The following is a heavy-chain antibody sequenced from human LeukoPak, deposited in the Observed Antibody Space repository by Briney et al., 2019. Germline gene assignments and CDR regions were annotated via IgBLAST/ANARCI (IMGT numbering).Heavy chain of an antibody. J-gene: IGHJ5*02. CDR1: GGSISSYY. D-gene: IGHD4-11*01. V-gene: IGHV4-4*07. Sequence: PSETLSLTCTVSGGSISSYYWSWIRQPAGKGLEWIGRIHTSGSTNYNPSLKSRVTMSVDTSKNQFSLKLSSVTAADTAVYYCARDSPPATGINWFDPWGQGTLVTVSS. CDR3: ARDSPPATGINWFDP. CDR2: IHTSGST.